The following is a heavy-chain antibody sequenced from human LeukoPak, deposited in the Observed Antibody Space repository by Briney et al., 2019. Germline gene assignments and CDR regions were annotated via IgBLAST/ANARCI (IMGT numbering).Heavy chain of an antibody. CDR1: GFTFSDYS. J-gene: IGHJ4*02. V-gene: IGHV3-48*04. CDR2: ISDSSSTI. CDR3: ARDYGGWHYLDY. D-gene: IGHD6-19*01. Sequence: GGSLRLSCAASGFTFSDYSMNWVRQAPGKGLEWVSYISDSSSTIYYADSVKGRFTISRDNSKNSLYLQMSSLRAEDTAVYYCARDYGGWHYLDYWGQGTLVTVSS.